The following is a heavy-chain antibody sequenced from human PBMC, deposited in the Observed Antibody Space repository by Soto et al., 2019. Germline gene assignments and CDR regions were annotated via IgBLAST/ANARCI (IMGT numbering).Heavy chain of an antibody. CDR1: GFTFSSYS. CDR2: ISSSSSTI. CDR3: ARCSSSSKT. V-gene: IGHV3-48*02. J-gene: IGHJ4*02. Sequence: EVQLVESGGGLVQPGGSLRLSCAASGFTFSSYSRNWVRQAPGKGMEWVSYISSSSSTIYYADSVKGRFTISRDNAKNPLYLQMNCLRDEDKAVYYCARCSSSSKTWGQGTLVTVSS. D-gene: IGHD6-6*01.